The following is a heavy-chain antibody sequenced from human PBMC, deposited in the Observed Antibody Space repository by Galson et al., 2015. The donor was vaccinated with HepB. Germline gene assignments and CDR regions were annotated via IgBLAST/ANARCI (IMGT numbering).Heavy chain of an antibody. Sequence: SVKVSCKASGYTFTGYYMHWVRQAPGQGLEWMGWINPNSGGTNYAQKFQGRVTMTRDTSISTAYMELSRLRSDDTAVYYCARGGGCSSTSCYKSYYYYYYMDVWGKGTTVTVSS. CDR1: GYTFTGYY. J-gene: IGHJ6*03. D-gene: IGHD2-2*02. CDR2: INPNSGGT. V-gene: IGHV1-2*02. CDR3: ARGGGCSSTSCYKSYYYYYYMDV.